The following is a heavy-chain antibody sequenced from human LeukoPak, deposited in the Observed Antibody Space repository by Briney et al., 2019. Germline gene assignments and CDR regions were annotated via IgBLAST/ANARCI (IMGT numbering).Heavy chain of an antibody. CDR1: GYTFTSYG. D-gene: IGHD6-6*01. J-gene: IGHJ5*02. CDR3: ARGQLVPPNWFDP. CDR2: ISAYNGDT. Sequence: GASVKVSCKASGYTFTSYGISWVRQAPGQGLEWMGWISAYNGDTKFARKFQGRVTLTTDASTTIGYMELRSLTSDDTAIYYCARGQLVPPNWFDPWGQGTLVTVSS. V-gene: IGHV1-18*01.